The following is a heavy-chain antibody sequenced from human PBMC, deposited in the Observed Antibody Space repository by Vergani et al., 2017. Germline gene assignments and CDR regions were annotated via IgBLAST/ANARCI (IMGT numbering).Heavy chain of an antibody. CDR3: ARAVSTTVGNPPGY. V-gene: IGHV4-38-2*01. CDR1: GYSINSDVY. Sequence: QVQLQESGPGLVKPSETLSLTCAVPGYSINSDVYWGWIRQPPGKGLKWIATIYPSGNTYYNPSLNSRLTMSVDTSKNQFSLKLNSMTAADTAVYYCARAVSTTVGNPPGYWGQGTLVTVSS. D-gene: IGHD4-23*01. J-gene: IGHJ4*02. CDR2: IYPSGNT.